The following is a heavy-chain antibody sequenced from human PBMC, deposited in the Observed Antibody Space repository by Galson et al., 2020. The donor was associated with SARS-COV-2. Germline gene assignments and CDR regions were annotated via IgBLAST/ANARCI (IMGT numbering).Heavy chain of an antibody. CDR3: AKGSSGYYDDNWFDP. CDR2: ISGTGVST. D-gene: IGHD3-22*01. J-gene: IGHJ5*02. Sequence: GGSLRLSCAASGFTFSNYAMSWVRQARGKGLEWVSVISGTGVSTHYADSVKGRFTVSRDNSKNTLYLQMNSLRAEDTAVYYCAKGSSGYYDDNWFDPWGQGTLVTVSA. V-gene: IGHV3-23*01. CDR1: GFTFSNYA.